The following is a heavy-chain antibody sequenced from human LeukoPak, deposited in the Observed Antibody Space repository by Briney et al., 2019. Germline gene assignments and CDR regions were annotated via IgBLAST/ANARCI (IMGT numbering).Heavy chain of an antibody. V-gene: IGHV3-21*04. Sequence: GGSLRLACAASGFTFSSYSMNWVRQAPGKGLEWVSSISSSSSYIYYADSVKGRFTISRDNSKNTLYLQMNSLRAEDTAVYYCAKPARTDYADYWGQGTLVTVSS. D-gene: IGHD1-14*01. CDR2: ISSSSSYI. CDR1: GFTFSSYS. CDR3: AKPARTDYADY. J-gene: IGHJ4*02.